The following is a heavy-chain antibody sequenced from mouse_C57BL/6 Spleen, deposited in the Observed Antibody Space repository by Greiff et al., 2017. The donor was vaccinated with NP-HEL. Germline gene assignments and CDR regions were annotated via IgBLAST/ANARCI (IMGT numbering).Heavy chain of an antibody. Sequence: VQLHQPGAELVMPGASVKLSCKASGYTFTSYWMHWVKQRPGQGLEWIGEIDPSDSYTNYNQKFKGKSTLTVHKSSSTAYMQLSSLTSEDSAVYYCARLGPLYVDYWGQGTTLTVSS. CDR1: GYTFTSYW. V-gene: IGHV1-69*01. CDR2: IDPSDSYT. J-gene: IGHJ2*01. CDR3: ARLGPLYVDY. D-gene: IGHD2-3*01.